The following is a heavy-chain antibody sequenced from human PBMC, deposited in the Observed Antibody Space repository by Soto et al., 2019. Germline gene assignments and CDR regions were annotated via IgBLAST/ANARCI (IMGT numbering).Heavy chain of an antibody. CDR2: IIPIFGTA. CDR3: ARDPLQPYDSSGYTNY. D-gene: IGHD3-22*01. V-gene: IGHV1-69*05. J-gene: IGHJ4*02. Sequence: QVQLVQSGAEVKKPGSSVKVSCKASGGTFSSYAISWVRQAPGQGLEWMGGIIPIFGTANYAQKFQGRVTITXXEXTXRAYMELSSLRSEDTAVYYCARDPLQPYDSSGYTNYWGQGTLVTVSS. CDR1: GGTFSSYA.